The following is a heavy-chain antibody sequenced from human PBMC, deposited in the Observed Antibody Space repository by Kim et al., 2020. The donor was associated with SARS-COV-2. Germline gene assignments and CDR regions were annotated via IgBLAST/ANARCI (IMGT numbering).Heavy chain of an antibody. J-gene: IGHJ4*02. CDR3: ARWAGTLDSGYFLDY. V-gene: IGHV3-33*05. CDR2: ISYDGSEK. CDR1: GSHFSGHG. Sequence: GGSLRLSCAVSGSHFSGHGMHWVRQAPGRGLEWVAAISYDGSEKFYPDSVKGRFTVSKDNSNNVLYLQMDSLRAEDTAVYFCARWAGTLDSGYFLDYWGQGTLVTVSS. D-gene: IGHD3-22*01.